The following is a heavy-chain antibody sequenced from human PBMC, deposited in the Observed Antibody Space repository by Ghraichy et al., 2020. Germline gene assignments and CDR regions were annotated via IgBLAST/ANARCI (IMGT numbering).Heavy chain of an antibody. J-gene: IGHJ5*02. V-gene: IGHV4-34*01. Sequence: SETLSLTCAVYGGSFGGYYWSWIRQPPGKGLEWIGEINHSGSTNYNPSLKSRVTISVDTSKNQFSLKLSSVTAADTAVYYCARRVLLWFGESDSSIDPWGQGTLVTVSS. D-gene: IGHD3-10*01. CDR1: GGSFGGYY. CDR3: ARRVLLWFGESDSSIDP. CDR2: INHSGST.